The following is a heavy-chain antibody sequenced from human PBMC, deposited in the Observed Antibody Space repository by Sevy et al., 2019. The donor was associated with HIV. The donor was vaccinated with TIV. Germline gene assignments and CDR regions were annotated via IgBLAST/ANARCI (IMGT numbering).Heavy chain of an antibody. J-gene: IGHJ4*02. Sequence: SETLSLTCTVSGGSIGSNSFYWGWIRQPPGKELEWIGTVSYGGSTYYNPSLRGRVTISVDASEEQFSLKLSSVTAADTAVYYCARQKVRSAYYYDTSGRQGKADFDSWGQGTLVTVSS. V-gene: IGHV4-39*01. CDR2: VSYGGST. CDR1: GGSIGSNSFY. CDR3: ARQKVRSAYYYDTSGRQGKADFDS. D-gene: IGHD3-22*01.